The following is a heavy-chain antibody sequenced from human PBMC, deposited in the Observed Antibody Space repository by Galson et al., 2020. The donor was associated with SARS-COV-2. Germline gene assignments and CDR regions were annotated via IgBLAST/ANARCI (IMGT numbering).Heavy chain of an antibody. CDR1: GFTFDDYA. CDR2: ISWNSGSI. V-gene: IGHV3-9*01. D-gene: IGHD2-15*01. J-gene: IGHJ4*02. Sequence: GGSLRLSCAASGFTFDDYAMHWVRQAPGKGLEWVSGISWNSGSIGYADSVKGRFTISRDNAKNSLYLQMNSLRAEDTALYYCAKDIVESGGSWNWGQGTLVTVSS. CDR3: AKDIVESGGSWN.